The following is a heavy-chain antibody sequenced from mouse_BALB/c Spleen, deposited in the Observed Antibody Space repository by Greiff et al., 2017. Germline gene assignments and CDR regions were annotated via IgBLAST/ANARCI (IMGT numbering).Heavy chain of an antibody. CDR2: ISSGSSTI. Sequence: EVNVVESGGGLVQPGGSRKLSCAASGFTFSSFGMHWVRQAPEKGLEWVAYISSGSSTIYYADTVKGRVTISRDNPKNTLFLQMTSLRSEDTAMYYCARHYDYYAMDYWGQGTSVTVSS. D-gene: IGHD1-1*02. J-gene: IGHJ4*01. V-gene: IGHV5-17*02. CDR3: ARHYDYYAMDY. CDR1: GFTFSSFG.